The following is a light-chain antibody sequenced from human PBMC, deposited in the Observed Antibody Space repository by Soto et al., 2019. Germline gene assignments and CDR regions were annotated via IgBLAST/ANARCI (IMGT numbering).Light chain of an antibody. CDR2: VAS. V-gene: IGKV1-39*01. CDR3: QQSYSTPWT. J-gene: IGKJ1*01. Sequence: DIQMTQSPSSLSASVGDRVTITCRASQSISSYLNWYQQKPGKAPNLLIYVASSLQSGVPSRFSGSGSGTDFTLTISSLQPEDFATYYCQQSYSTPWTFGQGTKMEIK. CDR1: QSISSY.